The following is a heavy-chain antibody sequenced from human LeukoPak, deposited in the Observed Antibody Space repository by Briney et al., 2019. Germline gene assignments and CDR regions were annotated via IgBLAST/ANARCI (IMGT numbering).Heavy chain of an antibody. D-gene: IGHD6-13*01. V-gene: IGHV3-30*18. CDR2: ISYDGSNK. CDR1: GFTFSSYG. J-gene: IGHJ5*02. Sequence: PGGSLRLSCAASGFTFSSYGMHWVRQAPGKGLEWVAVISYDGSNKYYAGSVKGRFTISRDNSKNTLYLQMNSLRAEDTAVYYCAKGGQQLVTWGQGTLVTVSS. CDR3: AKGGQQLVT.